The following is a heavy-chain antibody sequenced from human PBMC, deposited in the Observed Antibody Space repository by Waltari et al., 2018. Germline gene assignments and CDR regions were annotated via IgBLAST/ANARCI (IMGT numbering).Heavy chain of an antibody. J-gene: IGHJ5*02. V-gene: IGHV3-21*01. Sequence: EVQLVESGGGLVKPGGSLRLSCAASGFTFSSDSMNWVRQAPGKGLEWVSSISSSSSYIYYADSVKGRFTISRDNAKNSLYLQMNSLRAEDTAVYYCASLTYCSGGSCYSGAWGQGTLVTVSS. CDR2: ISSSSSYI. D-gene: IGHD2-15*01. CDR3: ASLTYCSGGSCYSGA. CDR1: GFTFSSDS.